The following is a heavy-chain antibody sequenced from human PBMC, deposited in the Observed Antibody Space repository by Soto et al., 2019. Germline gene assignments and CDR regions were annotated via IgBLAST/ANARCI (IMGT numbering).Heavy chain of an antibody. CDR2: IIPIQGKA. CDR3: AKSLLFVDHGYMDV. D-gene: IGHD2-21*01. Sequence: QVQLVHSGAELKKPGSSVKVSCEASGGSFTSYSFTWVRQAPGQGLEWMGRIIPIQGKANYALKFQDRVTITADRSTRTVYMELTSLRPEDTAVYFCAKSLLFVDHGYMDVWGKGTTVNVSS. J-gene: IGHJ6*03. V-gene: IGHV1-69*02. CDR1: GGSFTSYS.